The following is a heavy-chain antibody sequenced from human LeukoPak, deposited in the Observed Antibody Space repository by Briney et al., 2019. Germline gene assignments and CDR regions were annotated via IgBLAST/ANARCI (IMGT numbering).Heavy chain of an antibody. CDR2: IYTSGSA. CDR1: GGSISSGSYY. CDR3: AREPHDYYYGSGSYYNTTDY. Sequence: PSETLSLTCTVSGGSISSGSYYWSWLRRPAGKGLEWIGRIYTSGSAHYNPSLKSRVTISVDTSKNQFSLKLSSVTAADTAVYYCAREPHDYYYGSGSYYNTTDYCGQGTLVTVSS. D-gene: IGHD3-10*01. V-gene: IGHV4-61*02. J-gene: IGHJ4*02.